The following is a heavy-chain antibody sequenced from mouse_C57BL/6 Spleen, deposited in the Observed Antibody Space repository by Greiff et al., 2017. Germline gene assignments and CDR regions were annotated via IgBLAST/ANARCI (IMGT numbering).Heavy chain of an antibody. CDR2: IDPNSGGT. CDR3: ASFTTVVATGYYAMDY. D-gene: IGHD1-1*01. CDR1: GYTFTSYW. Sequence: QVQLKQPGAELVKPGASVKLSCTASGYTFTSYWMHWVKQRPGRGLEWIGRIDPNSGGTNYNEKFKGKATLTVDKPSSTAYMQLSSLTSEDSAVYYCASFTTVVATGYYAMDYWGQGTSVTVSS. V-gene: IGHV1-72*01. J-gene: IGHJ4*01.